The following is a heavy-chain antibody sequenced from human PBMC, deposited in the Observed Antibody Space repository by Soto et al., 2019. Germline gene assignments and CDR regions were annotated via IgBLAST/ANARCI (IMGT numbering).Heavy chain of an antibody. CDR1: GGTFSSYA. Sequence: QVQLVQSGAEVKKPGSSVKVSCKASGGTFSSYAISWVRQAPGQGLEWMGGIIPIFGTANYAQKFQGRVTIPADESTSTAYMEMSSLRSEDTAVYYCARDSLGDTAMVSGWFDPWGQGTLVTVSS. CDR2: IIPIFGTA. J-gene: IGHJ5*02. CDR3: ARDSLGDTAMVSGWFDP. V-gene: IGHV1-69*12. D-gene: IGHD5-18*01.